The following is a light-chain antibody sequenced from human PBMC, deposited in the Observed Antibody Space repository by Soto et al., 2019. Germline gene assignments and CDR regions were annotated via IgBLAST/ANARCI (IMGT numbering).Light chain of an antibody. CDR1: SSDVGGYNY. CDR3: SSYTSSSTLV. Sequence: QSALTQPASVSGSPGQSITISCIGTSSDVGGYNYVSWYQQHPGKAPKFMIYEVSNRPSGVSNRFSGSKSGNTASLTISGLQADDEADYYCSSYTSSSTLVFGGGTKLTVL. V-gene: IGLV2-14*01. J-gene: IGLJ2*01. CDR2: EVS.